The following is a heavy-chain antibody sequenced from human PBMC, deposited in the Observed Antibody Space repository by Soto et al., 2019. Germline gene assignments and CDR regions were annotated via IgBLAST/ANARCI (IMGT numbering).Heavy chain of an antibody. CDR3: AAIAACPDYYGMDV. D-gene: IGHD6-6*01. CDR1: GGSISSGGYY. V-gene: IGHV4-31*03. J-gene: IGHJ6*02. CDR2: IYYSGST. Sequence: QVQLQESGPGLVKPSQTLSLTCTVSGGSISSGGYYWSWIRQHPGKGLEWIGYIYYSGSTYYNPSLMSRVTISVDTSKNQDSLKLSSVTAADTAVYYCAAIAACPDYYGMDVWGQGTTVTVSS.